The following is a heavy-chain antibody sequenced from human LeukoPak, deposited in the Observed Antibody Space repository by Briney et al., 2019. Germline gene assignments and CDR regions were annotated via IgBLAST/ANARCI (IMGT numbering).Heavy chain of an antibody. V-gene: IGHV4-61*01. CDR1: GGSVRSDISH. CDR2: VHYSGSA. CDR3: ARNRGWYATDV. D-gene: IGHD6-19*01. J-gene: IGHJ6*02. Sequence: SETLSLTCSVSGGSVRSDISHWSWIRQPPGKGLEWIGCVHYSGSANYNPSLESRVTMSLDKSKNQFSLELTSVTAADTAVYYCARNRGWYATDVWGQGAAVTVSS.